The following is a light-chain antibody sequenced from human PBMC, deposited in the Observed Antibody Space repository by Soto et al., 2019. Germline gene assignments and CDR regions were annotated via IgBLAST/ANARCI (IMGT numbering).Light chain of an antibody. CDR1: STDVGAYNY. J-gene: IGLJ3*02. V-gene: IGLV2-14*01. Sequence: QSALTQPASVSGSPGQSITISCSGTSTDVGAYNYVSWYQQHTDKAPILMIFEVSHRPSGVSRRFSGSNSGHTASLTISGLQAEDEADYFCISYQSNSTLVFGGGTKLTVL. CDR2: EVS. CDR3: ISYQSNSTLV.